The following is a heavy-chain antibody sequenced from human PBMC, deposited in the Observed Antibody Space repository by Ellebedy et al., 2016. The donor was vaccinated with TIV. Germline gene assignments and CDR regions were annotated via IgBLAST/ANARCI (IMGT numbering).Heavy chain of an antibody. V-gene: IGHV1-8*01. CDR3: ARGEGAVTTWYYYMDV. CDR2: MNPNNGNT. CDR1: GYIFTSYD. Sequence: ASVKVSXXASGYIFTSYDINWVRQAPGQGLEWMGWMNPNNGNTGYAQRLQGRVTMTRNTSINTAYMELSGLRSEDTAVYYCARGEGAVTTWYYYMDVWGKGTTVTVSS. D-gene: IGHD4-17*01. J-gene: IGHJ6*03.